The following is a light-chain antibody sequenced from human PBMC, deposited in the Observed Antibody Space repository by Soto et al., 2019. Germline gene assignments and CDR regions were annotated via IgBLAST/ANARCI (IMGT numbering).Light chain of an antibody. CDR3: QSYDNSLSAL. Sequence: QSVLTQPPSVSGAPGQRVTISCTGSSSNIGAGHDVHWYQQLPGTAPKLLIYGNSIRPSGVPDRFSGSKSGTSAFLAITGLQAEDEADYYCQSYDNSLSALFGGGTKLTVL. V-gene: IGLV1-40*01. J-gene: IGLJ2*01. CDR1: SSNIGAGHD. CDR2: GNS.